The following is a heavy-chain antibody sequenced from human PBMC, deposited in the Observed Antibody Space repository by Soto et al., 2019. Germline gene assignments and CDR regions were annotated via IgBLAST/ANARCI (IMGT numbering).Heavy chain of an antibody. CDR2: ISGSGSST. D-gene: IGHD3-3*01. CDR3: AKDAGYYDFWSGSQSYFDY. Sequence: EVQLLESGGGLVQPGGSLRLSCAASGFTFSSYAMSWVRQAPGKGLEWVSGISGSGSSTFYADSVKGRFTISRDNSKNTLYLQINSLRAEDTAVYYCAKDAGYYDFWSGSQSYFDYWGQGTLVTVSS. CDR1: GFTFSSYA. J-gene: IGHJ4*02. V-gene: IGHV3-23*01.